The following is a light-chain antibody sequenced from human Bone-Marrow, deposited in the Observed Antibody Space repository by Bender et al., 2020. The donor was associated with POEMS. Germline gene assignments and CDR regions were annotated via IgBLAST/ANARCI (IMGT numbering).Light chain of an antibody. CDR2: INN. V-gene: IGLV1-44*01. CDR1: SSNIGTNP. Sequence: QSVLTQPPSASGTPGQRVTISCSGSSSNIGTNPVNWYQQLPGTAPKLLIYINNHRPSGVPDRFSGSKSGTSAPLAISGLQSEDEADYYCAAWEDSLNGWVFGGGTKLTVL. CDR3: AAWEDSLNGWV. J-gene: IGLJ3*02.